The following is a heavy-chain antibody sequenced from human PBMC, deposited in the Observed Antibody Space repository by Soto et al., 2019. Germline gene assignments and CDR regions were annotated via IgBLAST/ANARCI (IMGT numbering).Heavy chain of an antibody. D-gene: IGHD3-9*01. V-gene: IGHV4-34*02. CDR3: TRGTSLTGVFQRDAPDKYYFDY. J-gene: IGHJ4*02. CDR2: VNHSGST. Sequence: QVQLQQWGAQLSKPSETLSLTCAVYGGSFSDHYWTWIRQPPGRGPEWIGEVNHSGSTNYNPSPTSRVTISADTSKSQFSLKLRPVTAADTAVYYCTRGTSLTGVFQRDAPDKYYFDYWIQGTLVTVSS. CDR1: GGSFSDHY.